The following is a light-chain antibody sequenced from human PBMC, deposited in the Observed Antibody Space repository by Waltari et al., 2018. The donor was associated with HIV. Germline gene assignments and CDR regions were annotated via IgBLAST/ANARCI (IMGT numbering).Light chain of an antibody. CDR1: QDINTW. CDR2: TAA. Sequence: DIQLTQSPSSVSASVGDRVAITCRARQDINTWLACYQHQPGKAPKILISTAATLQSVVPSRFSGSGSGTDFTLTNNSLQPEDFAAYYCQQANSFPYTFGQGTKLEIK. V-gene: IGKV1-12*01. J-gene: IGKJ2*01. CDR3: QQANSFPYT.